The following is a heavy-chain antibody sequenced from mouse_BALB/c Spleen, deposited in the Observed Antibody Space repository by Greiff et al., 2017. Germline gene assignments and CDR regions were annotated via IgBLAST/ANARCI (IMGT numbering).Heavy chain of an antibody. CDR2: ISSGGSYT. CDR3: ARVYDPYAMDY. V-gene: IGHV5-6*03. D-gene: IGHD2-3*01. J-gene: IGHJ4*01. Sequence: EVKLVESGGGLVKPGGSLKLSCAASGFTFSSYGMSWVRQTPDKRLEWVATISSGGSYTYYPDSVKGRFTISRDNAKNTLYLQMSSLKSEDTAMYYCARVYDPYAMDYWGQGTSVTVSS. CDR1: GFTFSSYG.